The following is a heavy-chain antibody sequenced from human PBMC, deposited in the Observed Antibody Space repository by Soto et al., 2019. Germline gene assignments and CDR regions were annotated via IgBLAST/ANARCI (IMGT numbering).Heavy chain of an antibody. CDR1: GGSISSGGYY. V-gene: IGHV4-31*03. CDR2: IYYSGST. CDR3: AREGAGYCISTSCYGMDV. D-gene: IGHD2-2*01. J-gene: IGHJ6*02. Sequence: SETLSLTCTVSGGSISSGGYYWSWIRQHPGKGLEWIGYIYYSGSTYYNPSLKSRVTISVDTSKNQFSLKLSSVTAADTAVYYCAREGAGYCISTSCYGMDVWGQGTTVTVSS.